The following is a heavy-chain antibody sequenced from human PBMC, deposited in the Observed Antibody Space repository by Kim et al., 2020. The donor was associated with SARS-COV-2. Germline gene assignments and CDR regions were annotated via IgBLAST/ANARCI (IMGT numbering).Heavy chain of an antibody. CDR1: GGSISSFY. D-gene: IGHD6-19*01. J-gene: IGHJ5*02. V-gene: IGHV4-59*08. CDR2: IYYSGST. CDR3: ARGVYSSGRYYWFDP. Sequence: SETLSLTCTVSGGSISSFYWSWIRQPPGKGLEWIGYIYYSGSTNYNPSLKSRVTMSVGTSKNQSSLKLISVTAADTAVYYCARGVYSSGRYYWFDPWGQGTLGTVSS.